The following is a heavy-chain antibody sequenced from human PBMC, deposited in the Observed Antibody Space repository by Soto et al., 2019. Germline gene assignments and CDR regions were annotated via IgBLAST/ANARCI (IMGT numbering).Heavy chain of an antibody. Sequence: PGGSLRLSCAASGCTCSSYFRHLVRQAPGQGLEWVAVISYDGSNKYYADSVKGRFTISRDNSKNTLYLQMNSLRAEDTAVYYCAKDYDFWSGFLGGMDVWGQGTTVTVSS. D-gene: IGHD3-3*01. CDR3: AKDYDFWSGFLGGMDV. CDR1: GCTCSSYF. V-gene: IGHV3-30*18. CDR2: ISYDGSNK. J-gene: IGHJ6*02.